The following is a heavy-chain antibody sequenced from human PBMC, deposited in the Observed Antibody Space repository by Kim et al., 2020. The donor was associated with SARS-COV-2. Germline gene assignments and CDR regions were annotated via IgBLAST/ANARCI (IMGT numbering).Heavy chain of an antibody. D-gene: IGHD1-20*01. V-gene: IGHV3-23*01. CDR3: AKDLGYNCNYFDD. Sequence: GGSLRLSCAASGFTFTNYGMTWVRQAPGKGLKWVSCINNSGGSTYYADSVKGRFTISRDNSKNTLYLQMNSLRTEDTAVYYCAKDLGYNCNYFDDWGQGT. J-gene: IGHJ4*02. CDR1: GFTFTNYG. CDR2: INNSGGST.